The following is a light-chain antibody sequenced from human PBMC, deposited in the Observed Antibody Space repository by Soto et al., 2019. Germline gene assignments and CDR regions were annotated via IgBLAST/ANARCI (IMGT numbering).Light chain of an antibody. CDR2: KAS. J-gene: IGKJ1*01. Sequence: EITTTQSPSTLSGYVGDRVTITCRASQTISSWLAWYQQKPGKAPKLLIYKASTLKSGVPSRFSGSGSGTEFTLTISSLQPDDFATYYCQHYNSYSEAFGQGTKVDI. V-gene: IGKV1-5*03. CDR3: QHYNSYSEA. CDR1: QTISSW.